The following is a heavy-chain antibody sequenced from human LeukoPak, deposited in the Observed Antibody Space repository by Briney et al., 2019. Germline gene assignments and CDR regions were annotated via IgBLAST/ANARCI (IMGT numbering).Heavy chain of an antibody. CDR1: GYTFNNYY. CDR3: ARVPKGFYDRSAYSRGNWFDP. D-gene: IGHD3-22*01. Sequence: GASVKVSCKASGYTFNNYYMHWVRQAPGQGLEWMGMINPSGGSTSYSQKFQGRVTMTRDMSTNTVYMDVTSLTSEDTAVYHCARVPKGFYDRSAYSRGNWFDPWGQGTLVTVSS. V-gene: IGHV1-46*02. J-gene: IGHJ5*02. CDR2: INPSGGST.